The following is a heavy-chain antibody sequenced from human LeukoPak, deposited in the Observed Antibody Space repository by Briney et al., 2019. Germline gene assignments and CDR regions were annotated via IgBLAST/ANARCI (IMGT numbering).Heavy chain of an antibody. V-gene: IGHV5-51*01. J-gene: IGHJ4*02. CDR3: ARQAVTTGYYFDY. CDR2: IYPGDSDT. D-gene: IGHD4-17*01. CDR1: GYSFTSYW. Sequence: GESLKISCKASGYSFTSYWIGWVRQIPGKGLEWMGIIYPGDSDTRYSPSFQGQVTISADKSISTAYLQWSSLKASDTAMYYCARQAVTTGYYFDYWGQGALVTVSS.